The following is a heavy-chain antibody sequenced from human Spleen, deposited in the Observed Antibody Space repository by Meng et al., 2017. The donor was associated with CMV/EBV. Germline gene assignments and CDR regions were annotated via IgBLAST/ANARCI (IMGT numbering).Heavy chain of an antibody. CDR1: GYTFTGYY. V-gene: IGHV1-2*02. J-gene: IGHJ1*01. D-gene: IGHD5-18*01. Sequence: VSCKASGYTFTGYYIHWLRQAPGHGLEWMGWINPDSGDTNYAHNIRAMVTMTRDTSITTAYMVLSGLTSDDTAVYFCATAGYSHPGYWGQGTLVTVSS. CDR2: INPDSGDT. CDR3: ATAGYSHPGY.